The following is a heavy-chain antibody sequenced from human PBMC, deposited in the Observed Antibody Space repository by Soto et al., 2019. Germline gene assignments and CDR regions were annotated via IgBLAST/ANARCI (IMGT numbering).Heavy chain of an antibody. CDR2: TYYRPKWYN. CDR1: GDSVSGNSAA. D-gene: IGHD3-16*01. V-gene: IGHV6-1*01. J-gene: IGHJ4*02. CDR3: ARESPYYESSDSYFDY. Sequence: SQTLSLTCAISGDSVSGNSAAWNWIRQSPSRGLEWLGRTYYRPKWYNDYAVSVKSRITVTPDTSKNQFSLHLNSVTPEDTAVYYCARESPYYESSDSYFDYWGQGALVTVSS.